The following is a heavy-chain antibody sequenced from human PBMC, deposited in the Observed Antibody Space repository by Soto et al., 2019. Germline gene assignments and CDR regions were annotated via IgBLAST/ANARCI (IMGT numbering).Heavy chain of an antibody. Sequence: ASVKVSCKASGYTFTSYGISWVRQAPGQGLEWMGWISAYNGNTNYAQKLQGRVTMTTDTSTSTAYMELRSLRSDDTAVYYCAGAPRDCSSTSCYNWFDPWGQGTRVTFSS. CDR1: GYTFTSYG. CDR2: ISAYNGNT. J-gene: IGHJ5*02. D-gene: IGHD2-2*01. CDR3: AGAPRDCSSTSCYNWFDP. V-gene: IGHV1-18*01.